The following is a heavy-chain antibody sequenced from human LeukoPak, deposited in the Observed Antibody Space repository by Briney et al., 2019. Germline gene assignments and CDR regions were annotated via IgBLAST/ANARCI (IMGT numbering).Heavy chain of an antibody. CDR1: GASLSSGSNY. V-gene: IGHV4-39*07. CDR2: IYSSGST. J-gene: IGHJ4*02. Sequence: PSETLSLTCSVSGASLSSGSNYWGWIRQPPGKTLEWIGSIYSSGSTYYNPSLKSRVIIIIDTPKNHFSLTLSSVTAADTAVYYCAKNWGIVVVISGYYFDYWGQGTLVTVSS. CDR3: AKNWGIVVVISGYYFDY. D-gene: IGHD3-22*01.